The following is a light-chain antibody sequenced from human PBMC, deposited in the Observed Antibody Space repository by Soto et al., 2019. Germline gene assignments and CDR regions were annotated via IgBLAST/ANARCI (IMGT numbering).Light chain of an antibody. CDR2: GAS. Sequence: TVMTQSPSTFSVPPPQRPTLSCRASQSVRTKVAWYQQTPGQAPRLLIYGASSRATGIPARFSGSGSGTEFTLTISSLQSEDFAVYYCQQYKDWPLTFGGGTKVDIK. CDR1: QSVRTK. V-gene: IGKV3D-15*01. J-gene: IGKJ4*01. CDR3: QQYKDWPLT.